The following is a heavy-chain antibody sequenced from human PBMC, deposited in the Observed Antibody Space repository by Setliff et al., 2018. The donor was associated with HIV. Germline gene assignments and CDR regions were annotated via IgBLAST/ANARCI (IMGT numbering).Heavy chain of an antibody. CDR2: IYYNGNR. V-gene: IGHV4-59*01. J-gene: IGHJ1*01. Sequence: PSETLSLTCTVSGGSIGNYYWNWIRQSPGKGLEWIAYIYYNGNRNYNPSLKSRVTISVDTTKNQFSLKMASVTAADTAVYYCAREGRWLEHPYGFAVWGQGRRVTVSS. CDR3: AREGRWLEHPYGFAV. D-gene: IGHD3-10*01. CDR1: GGSIGNYY.